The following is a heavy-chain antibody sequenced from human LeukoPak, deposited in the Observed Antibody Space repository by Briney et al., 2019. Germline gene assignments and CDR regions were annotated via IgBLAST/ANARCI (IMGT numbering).Heavy chain of an antibody. CDR3: AKEGWFGELTFDY. CDR2: ISYDGSNK. Sequence: GRSLRLSCAASGFTFSSYGMHWVRQAPGKGLEWVAVISYDGSNKYYADSVKGRFTISRDNSKNTLYLQMNSLRAEDTAVYYCAKEGWFGELTFDYWGQGTLVTVPS. V-gene: IGHV3-30*18. J-gene: IGHJ4*02. D-gene: IGHD3-10*01. CDR1: GFTFSSYG.